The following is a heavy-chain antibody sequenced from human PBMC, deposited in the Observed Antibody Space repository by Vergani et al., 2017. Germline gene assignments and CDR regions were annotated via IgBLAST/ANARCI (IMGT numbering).Heavy chain of an antibody. CDR1: GGSFNTYY. CDR2: IYYSGTT. Sequence: QVQLEESGPGLVKPSETLSLTCTVSGGSFNTYYWSWVRQRPGMGLDWIGYIYYSGTTYYNPSLESRLTISLDTSENHLSLKLTSVTAADTAVYYCARQKDYYMDVWGKGATVTISS. CDR3: ARQKDYYMDV. J-gene: IGHJ6*03. V-gene: IGHV4-59*06.